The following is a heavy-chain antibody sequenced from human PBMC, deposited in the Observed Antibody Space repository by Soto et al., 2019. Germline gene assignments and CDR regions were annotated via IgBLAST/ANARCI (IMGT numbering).Heavy chain of an antibody. J-gene: IGHJ6*02. CDR2: ISSSSSYI. Sequence: LRLSCAASGFTFSSYSMNWVRQAPGKGLEWVSSISSSSSYIYYADSVKGRFTISRDNAKNSLYLQMNSLRAEDAAVYYCARVGPYSRSWFRQVRSYGLDVWGPGTT. CDR3: ARVGPYSRSWFRQVRSYGLDV. V-gene: IGHV3-21*01. D-gene: IGHD6-13*01. CDR1: GFTFSSYS.